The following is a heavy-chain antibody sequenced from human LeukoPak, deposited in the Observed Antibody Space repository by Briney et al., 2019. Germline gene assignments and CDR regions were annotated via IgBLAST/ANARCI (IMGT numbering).Heavy chain of an antibody. CDR1: GSTVSNSY. Sequence: GGSLRLSCAASGSTVSNSYINWVRQAPGKGLEWVSIIYSGGNTYYADSVRGRFIISRDNSENTVYLQMNSLRDEDTAVYFCARPPGLAGHYSYYYGVDVWGQGTTVTVSS. J-gene: IGHJ6*02. D-gene: IGHD6-19*01. CDR3: ARPPGLAGHYSYYYGVDV. V-gene: IGHV3-66*04. CDR2: IYSGGNT.